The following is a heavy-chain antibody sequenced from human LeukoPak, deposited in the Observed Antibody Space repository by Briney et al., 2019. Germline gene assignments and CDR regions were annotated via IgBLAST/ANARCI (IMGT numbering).Heavy chain of an antibody. CDR2: IIPIFGTA. J-gene: IGHJ6*02. V-gene: IGHV1-69*06. CDR1: GGTFSSYA. Sequence: SVKVSCKASGGTFSSYAISWVRQAPGQGLEWMGGIIPIFGTANYAQKFQGRVTITADKSTSTAYMELSSLRSEDTAVYYCARGVPAAMHSYYYGMDVWGQGTTVTVSS. CDR3: ARGVPAAMHSYYYGMDV. D-gene: IGHD2-2*01.